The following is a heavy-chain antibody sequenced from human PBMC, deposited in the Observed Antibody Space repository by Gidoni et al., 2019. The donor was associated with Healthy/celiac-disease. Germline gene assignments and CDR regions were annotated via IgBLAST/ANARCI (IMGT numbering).Heavy chain of an antibody. CDR1: GFTFSSYS. J-gene: IGHJ6*02. CDR3: GRNFEEYPPHYYGMDV. CDR2: ISSSSSYI. D-gene: IGHD3-9*01. Sequence: EVQLVVSGGGLVKTGGSLRLSCAASGFTFSSYSINWVRQAPGKGLEWVSSISSSSSYIYYADSVKGRFTISRDNAKNSLYLQMNSLRAEDTAVYYCGRNFEEYPPHYYGMDVWGQGTTVTVSS. V-gene: IGHV3-21*01.